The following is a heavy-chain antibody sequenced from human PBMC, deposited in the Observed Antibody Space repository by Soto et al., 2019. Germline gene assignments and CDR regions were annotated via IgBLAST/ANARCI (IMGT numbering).Heavy chain of an antibody. CDR2: TSYDGSNK. Sequence: QVQLVESGGGVVQPGTSLRLSCVGSGFTFRSFVIHWVRQAPGKGLEWVALTSYDGSNKYYDDSVKGRFTISRDNSRNTVYLPMDSLRLEDTALYYCARWGTTGGLDVWGQGTLVSVSS. J-gene: IGHJ4*02. CDR1: GFTFRSFV. CDR3: ARWGTTGGLDV. V-gene: IGHV3-30*19. D-gene: IGHD3-16*01.